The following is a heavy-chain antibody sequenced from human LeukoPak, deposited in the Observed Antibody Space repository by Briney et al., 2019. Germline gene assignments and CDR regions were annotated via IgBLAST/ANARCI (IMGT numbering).Heavy chain of an antibody. CDR2: IIPIFGTA. CDR1: GGTFSSYA. CDR3: ARDVAAVTSNWFDP. Sequence: ASVKVSCKASGGTFSSYAISWVRQAPGQGLEWMGGIIPIFGTANYAQKFQGRVTITADESTSTAYMELSSLRSEDTAVYYCARDVAAVTSNWFDPWGQGTLVTVSS. J-gene: IGHJ5*02. D-gene: IGHD4-17*01. V-gene: IGHV1-69*13.